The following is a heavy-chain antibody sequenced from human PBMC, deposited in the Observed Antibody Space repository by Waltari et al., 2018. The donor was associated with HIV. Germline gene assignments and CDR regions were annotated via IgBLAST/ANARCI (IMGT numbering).Heavy chain of an antibody. D-gene: IGHD3-16*01. V-gene: IGHV3-74*01. CDR1: GFTCSSYW. J-gene: IGHJ4*02. CDR2: INSDGSST. CDR3: ASLYNYVWGSPPPFDY. Sequence: EVQLVESGGGLVQPGGSLRLSCAAYGFTCSSYWRHWVRQAPGKGLVWVSRINSDGSSTNYADSVKCRFTISRDNAKNTVYLQMNSLRAEDTALYYCASLYNYVWGSPPPFDYWGQGTLVTVSS.